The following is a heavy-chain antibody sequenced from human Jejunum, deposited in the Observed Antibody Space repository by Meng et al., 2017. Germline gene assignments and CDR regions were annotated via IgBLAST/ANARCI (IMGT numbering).Heavy chain of an antibody. J-gene: IGHJ4*02. CDR3: ATKSPAGSIAALDS. CDR2: IYFTGTT. V-gene: IGHV4-59*12. D-gene: IGHD6-6*01. CDR1: GDSISSDY. Sequence: SETLSLTCTVSGDSISSDYWSWIRQPPGKGLEWIGQIYFTGTTKYNPSLTSRVTISLDTSKNQFSLRVTSVTAADTAVYYCATKSPAGSIAALDSWGQGTLVTVSS.